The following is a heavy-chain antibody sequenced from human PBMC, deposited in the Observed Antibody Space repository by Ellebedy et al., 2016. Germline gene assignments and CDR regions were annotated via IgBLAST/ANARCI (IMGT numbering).Heavy chain of an antibody. CDR1: GFTFSSYG. CDR2: ISYDGTDK. D-gene: IGHD4-11*01. J-gene: IGHJ6*02. CDR3: ARDFYSNYRRYYYYGMDV. V-gene: IGHV3-30*03. Sequence: GESLKISCAASGFTFSSYGMHWVRQSPGKGLEWVALISYDGTDKYYADSVKGRFTISRDNSKNTLSLLMNSLRAEDTAVYYCARDFYSNYRRYYYYGMDVWGQGTTVTVSS.